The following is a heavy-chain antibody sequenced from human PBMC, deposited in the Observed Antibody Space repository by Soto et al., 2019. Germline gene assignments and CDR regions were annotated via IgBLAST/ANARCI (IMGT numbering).Heavy chain of an antibody. D-gene: IGHD2-15*01. J-gene: IGHJ6*02. CDR3: AAVSLGYCSGGSCDYYGMDV. V-gene: IGHV1-58*01. Sequence: QMQLVQSGPEVKKPGTSVKVSCKASGFTFTSSAVQWVRQARGQRLEWIGWIVVGSGNTNYAQKFQEKVTITRDTSTSTAYMELSSLRSEDTAVYYCAAVSLGYCSGGSCDYYGMDVWGQGTTVTVSS. CDR1: GFTFTSSA. CDR2: IVVGSGNT.